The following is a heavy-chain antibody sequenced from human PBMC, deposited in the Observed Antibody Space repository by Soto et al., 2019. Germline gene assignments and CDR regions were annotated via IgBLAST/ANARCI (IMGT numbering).Heavy chain of an antibody. CDR2: ISGSGGST. J-gene: IGHJ6*02. Sequence: PGGSLRLSCAASGFTFSSYAMSWVRQAPGKGLEWVSAISGSGGSTYYADSVKGRFTISRDNSKNTLYLQMNSLRAEDTAVYYCAKDKLVTGTTFVGYYYGMDVWGQGTTVTVSS. CDR1: GFTFSSYA. V-gene: IGHV3-23*01. CDR3: AKDKLVTGTTFVGYYYGMDV. D-gene: IGHD1-7*01.